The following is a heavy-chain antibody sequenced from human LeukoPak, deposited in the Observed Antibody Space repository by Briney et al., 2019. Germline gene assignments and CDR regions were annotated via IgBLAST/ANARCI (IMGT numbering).Heavy chain of an antibody. D-gene: IGHD3-3*01. Sequence: SETLSLTCTVSGGSIRSTSYYWGWIRQPPGKGLERIGSIYYSGSTYYNPSLKSRVTISVDTSKNQFSLKLSSVTAADTAVYYCGRLFYDFWSGHYYYMDVWGKGTTVTVSS. J-gene: IGHJ6*03. CDR3: GRLFYDFWSGHYYYMDV. CDR2: IYYSGST. CDR1: GGSIRSTSYY. V-gene: IGHV4-39*01.